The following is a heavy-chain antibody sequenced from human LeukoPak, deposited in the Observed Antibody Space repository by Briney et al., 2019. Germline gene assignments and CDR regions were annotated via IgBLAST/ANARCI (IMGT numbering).Heavy chain of an antibody. CDR2: ISYDGSNK. CDR3: ARVLNYYDSSGYYFSY. J-gene: IGHJ4*02. V-gene: IGHV3-30-3*01. CDR1: GFTFSYYT. D-gene: IGHD3-22*01. Sequence: GGSLTLSCAASGFTFSYYTMHWVRQAPGKGLEWVAVISYDGSNKYYADSVKGRFTISRDNSKNTLYLQMNSLRAEDTAVYYCARVLNYYDSSGYYFSYWGQGTLVTDSS.